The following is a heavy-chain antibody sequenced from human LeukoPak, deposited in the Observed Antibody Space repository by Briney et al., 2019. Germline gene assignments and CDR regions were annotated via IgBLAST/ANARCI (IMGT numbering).Heavy chain of an antibody. V-gene: IGHV3-21*04. CDR3: ARDPGGSYGRDWFDP. J-gene: IGHJ5*02. Sequence: GGSLRLSCAASGFTFSSYSMNWVRQAPGKGLEWVSSISSSSSYIYYADSVKGRFTISGDNAKNSLYLQMNSLRAEDTAVYYCARDPGGSYGRDWFDPWGQGTLVTVSS. CDR2: ISSSSSYI. CDR1: GFTFSSYS. D-gene: IGHD1-26*01.